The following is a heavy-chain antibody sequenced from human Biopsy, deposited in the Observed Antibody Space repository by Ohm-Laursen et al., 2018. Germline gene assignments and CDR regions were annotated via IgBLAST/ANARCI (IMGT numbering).Heavy chain of an antibody. CDR1: GFSFDNYV. J-gene: IGHJ6*02. CDR2: ISWNSDSI. D-gene: IGHD6-13*01. CDR3: AKDRYPSSWHYYYGMDV. V-gene: IGHV3-9*01. Sequence: SLRLSCAASGFSFDNYVMHWVRQAPGKGLECVSGISWNSDSIGYADSVKGRFTISRDNAKNSLYLQMNSLRSEDTALYYCAKDRYPSSWHYYYGMDVWGQGPRSPSP.